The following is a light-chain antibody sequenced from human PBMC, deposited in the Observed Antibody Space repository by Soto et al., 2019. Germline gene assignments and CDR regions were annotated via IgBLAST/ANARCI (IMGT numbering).Light chain of an antibody. CDR3: QQSYRSPYT. CDR1: QSISSY. Sequence: DIQMTQSPSSLSASVGDRVTITCRASQSISSYLNWYQQKPGKAPNLLIYAASSLLSGVPSRFSGSGSGTDFTLTIASLQPEDFATYYCQQSYRSPYTFGQGTKLEIK. CDR2: AAS. V-gene: IGKV1-39*01. J-gene: IGKJ2*01.